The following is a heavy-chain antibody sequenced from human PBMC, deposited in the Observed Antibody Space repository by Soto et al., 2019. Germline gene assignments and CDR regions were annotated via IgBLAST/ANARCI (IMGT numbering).Heavy chain of an antibody. CDR2: IIPIFGTP. CDR1: GGTFSRYA. V-gene: IGHV1-69*13. D-gene: IGHD6-19*01. CDR3: ARGRKDRRPAVAGTFPYYFDY. Sequence: SAKVSCKASGGTFSRYAISWVRQAPGQGLEWMGGIIPIFGTPNYAQKFQGRVTITADESTSTAYMELSSLRSEDTAVYYCARGRKDRRPAVAGTFPYYFDYWGQGTLVTVSS. J-gene: IGHJ4*02.